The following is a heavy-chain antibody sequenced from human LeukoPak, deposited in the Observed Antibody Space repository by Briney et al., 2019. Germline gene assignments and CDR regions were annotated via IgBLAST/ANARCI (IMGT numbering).Heavy chain of an antibody. D-gene: IGHD3-16*02. Sequence: SETLSLTCTVSGVSISSYYWSWIRQPPGKGLEWIGYIYYSGSTNYNPSLKSRVTISVDTSKNQFSLKLSSVTAADTAVYYCARGYYDYVWGSYRIHFDYWGQGTLVTVSS. J-gene: IGHJ4*02. CDR1: GVSISSYY. V-gene: IGHV4-59*01. CDR3: ARGYYDYVWGSYRIHFDY. CDR2: IYYSGST.